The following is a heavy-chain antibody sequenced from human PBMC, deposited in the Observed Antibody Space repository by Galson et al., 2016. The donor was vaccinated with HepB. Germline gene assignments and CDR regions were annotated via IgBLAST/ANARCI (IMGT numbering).Heavy chain of an antibody. J-gene: IGHJ3*02. CDR3: AREVVRGTDAFDI. CDR1: GFTFSRHW. CDR2: INSDGSNT. V-gene: IGHV3-74*01. Sequence: SLRLSCAASGFTFSRHWVHWVRQAPGKGLVWVSRINSDGSNTNYADSVKGRFTISRDNAKNTLYLQMNSLRAEDTAVYYCAREVVRGTDAFDIWGQGTMVTVS. D-gene: IGHD3-10*01.